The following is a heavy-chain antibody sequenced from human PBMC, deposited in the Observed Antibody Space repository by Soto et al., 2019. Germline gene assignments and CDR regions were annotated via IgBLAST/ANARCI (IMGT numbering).Heavy chain of an antibody. Sequence: QVQLVQSGAEVRKPGSSVTVSCKASGGTFSNYAISWVRQAPGQGLEWMGGIIPIVGTGSYAQKFQGRVTITADEPTATAYMELSSLRFEDTAVYYCARVVILVPTASTHYYYHMDVWGPGTTVTVSS. J-gene: IGHJ6*02. CDR1: GGTFSNYA. V-gene: IGHV1-69*01. CDR2: IIPIVGTG. D-gene: IGHD2-2*01. CDR3: ARVVILVPTASTHYYYHMDV.